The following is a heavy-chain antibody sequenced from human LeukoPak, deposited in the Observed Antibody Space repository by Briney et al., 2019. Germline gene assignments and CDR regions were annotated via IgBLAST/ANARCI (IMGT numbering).Heavy chain of an antibody. CDR2: ISGSGGSI. CDR3: AKDTSDGSASYKDY. CDR1: GFTFSSYA. D-gene: IGHD3-10*01. V-gene: IGHV3-23*01. Sequence: PGGSLRLSYAASGFTFSSYAMSWVRQAPGKGLEWVSAISGSGGSIYYADSVKGRFTISRDNSKNTLYLQMNSLRAEDTAVYYCAKDTSDGSASYKDYWGQGTLVTVSS. J-gene: IGHJ4*02.